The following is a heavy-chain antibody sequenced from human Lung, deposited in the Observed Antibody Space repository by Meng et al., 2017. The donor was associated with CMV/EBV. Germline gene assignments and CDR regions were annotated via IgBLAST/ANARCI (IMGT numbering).Heavy chain of an antibody. V-gene: IGHV3-11*01. J-gene: IGHJ5*02. CDR3: TRGGPAGWFDP. CDR1: GFTFSDYY. D-gene: IGHD2-2*01. Sequence: CAASGFTFSDYYMGWSGQAPGKGLEWISYIGSNAGTMIYYVASVKGRFTISRDNAKNSLHLQMNSLRVEDTAVYYCTRGGPAGWFDPWGQGTLVTVSS. CDR2: IGSNAGTMI.